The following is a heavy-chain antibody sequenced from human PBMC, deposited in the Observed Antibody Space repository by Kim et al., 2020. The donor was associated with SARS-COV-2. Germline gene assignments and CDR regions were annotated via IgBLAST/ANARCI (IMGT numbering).Heavy chain of an antibody. CDR1: GFTLTGYW. Sequence: GGSLRLSCAASGFTLTGYWMHWVRQAPGKGLVWVSRISGDGSSTSYADSVKGRFTISRDNAKNTLYLQMKSLRVEDTAVYYCARRAYSSGWWYFDYWGQG. V-gene: IGHV3-74*01. D-gene: IGHD6-19*01. J-gene: IGHJ4*02. CDR3: ARRAYSSGWWYFDY. CDR2: ISGDGSST.